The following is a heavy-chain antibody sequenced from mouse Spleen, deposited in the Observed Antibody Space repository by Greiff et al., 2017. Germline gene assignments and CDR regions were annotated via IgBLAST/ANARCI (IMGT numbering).Heavy chain of an antibody. CDR1: GYSFTGYY. Sequence: DVKLQESGPELVKPGASVKISCKASGYSFTGYYMNWVKQSPEKSLEWIGEINPSTGGTTYNQKFKAKATLTVDKSSSTAYMQLKSLTSEDSAVYYCARSRDYDDRNYYAMDYWGQGTSVTVSS. CDR3: ARSRDYDDRNYYAMDY. D-gene: IGHD2-4*01. CDR2: INPSTGGT. J-gene: IGHJ4*01. V-gene: IGHV1-42*01.